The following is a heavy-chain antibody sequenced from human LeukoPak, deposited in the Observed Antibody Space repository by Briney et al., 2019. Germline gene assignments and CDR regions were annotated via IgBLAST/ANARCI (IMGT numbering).Heavy chain of an antibody. V-gene: IGHV4-34*01. CDR1: GGSFSGYY. CDR2: INQSGST. Sequence: SETLSLTCAVYGGSFSGYYWSWIRQPPGKGLEWIGEINQSGSTNYNPSLKSRVTISVDTSKNQFSLKLSSVTAADTAVYYCARGYSVAGLFQHWGQGTLVTVSS. CDR3: ARGYSVAGLFQH. J-gene: IGHJ1*01. D-gene: IGHD6-19*01.